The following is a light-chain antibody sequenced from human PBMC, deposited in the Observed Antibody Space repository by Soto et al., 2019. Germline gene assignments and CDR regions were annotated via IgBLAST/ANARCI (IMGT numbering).Light chain of an antibody. J-gene: IGKJ1*01. CDR1: QSVGSN. CDR2: GAS. CDR3: QHYHNWPPWT. V-gene: IGKV3-15*01. Sequence: EIVMTQSPATLSGPPGERATLSCRASQSVGSNLAWYQQKPGQGPRLLIYGASTRATGIPARFSGSGSDIEFTLTISSLQSEDFAVYYCQHYHNWPPWTFGQGTKVEMK.